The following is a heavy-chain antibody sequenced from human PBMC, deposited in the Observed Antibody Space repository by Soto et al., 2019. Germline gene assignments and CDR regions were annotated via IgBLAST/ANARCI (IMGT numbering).Heavy chain of an antibody. CDR1: GGTFSSYA. J-gene: IGHJ4*02. V-gene: IGHV1-69*12. CDR2: IIPIFGTA. D-gene: IGHD2-15*01. Sequence: QVQLVQSGAEVKKPGSSVKVSCKASGGTFSSYAISWVRQAPGQGLEWMGGIIPIFGTANYAQKFQGRVTITADESTSTAYRELSNLRSEDTAVYYCARMTPRGDFDYWGQGTLVTVSS. CDR3: ARMTPRGDFDY.